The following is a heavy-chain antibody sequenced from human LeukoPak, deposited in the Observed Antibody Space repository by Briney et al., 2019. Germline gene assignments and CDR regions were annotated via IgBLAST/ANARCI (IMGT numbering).Heavy chain of an antibody. CDR2: IYPGDSDT. J-gene: IGHJ1*01. V-gene: IGHV5-51*01. Sequence: GEPLKISCKGSGYSFTSYWIGWVRQMPGKGLGWMGIIYPGDSDTRYSPSFQGQVTISADKSISTAYLQWSSLKASDTAMYYCASVTCSSTSCYGPEYFQHWGQGTLVTVSS. CDR1: GYSFTSYW. CDR3: ASVTCSSTSCYGPEYFQH. D-gene: IGHD2-2*01.